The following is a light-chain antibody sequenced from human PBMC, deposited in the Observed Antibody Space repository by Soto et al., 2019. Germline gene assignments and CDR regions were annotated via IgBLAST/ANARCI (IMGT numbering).Light chain of an antibody. CDR2: DAY. V-gene: IGKV3-11*01. J-gene: IGKJ5*01. Sequence: EVVLTQSPVTLSLSPGERATLSCRASQSFRGLLAWYQQKPGQDPRLLIYDAYNRATGIPPRFSGSGSGTDFTLTIRSLEPEDSAVYYCQQRHMWPITFGQGTRLEIK. CDR1: QSFRGL. CDR3: QQRHMWPIT.